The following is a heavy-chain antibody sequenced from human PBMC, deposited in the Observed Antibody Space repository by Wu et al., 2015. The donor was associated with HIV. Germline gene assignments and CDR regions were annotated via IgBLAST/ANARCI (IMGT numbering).Heavy chain of an antibody. J-gene: IGHJ4*02. D-gene: IGHD6-13*01. V-gene: IGHV1-69*14. Sequence: QVQLAQSGAEVKKPGSSVKVSCKGSGDTFSNYAISWVRQAPGQGLEWMGGIISIFDTVNYAQKFQGRVTITADKSTSTSYMELSSLRSEDTAVYFCTRSTFAGGSDTWYSFDKWGQGTLVSVSS. CDR3: TRSTFAGGSDTWYSFDK. CDR1: GDTFSNYA. CDR2: IISIFDTV.